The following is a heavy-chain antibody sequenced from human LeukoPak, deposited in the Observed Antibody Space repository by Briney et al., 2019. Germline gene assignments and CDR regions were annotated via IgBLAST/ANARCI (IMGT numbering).Heavy chain of an antibody. Sequence: SETLSLTCTVSGGSISSSSYYWGWTRQPPGKGLEWIGSIYYSGSTYYNPSLKSRVTISVDTSKNQFSLKLSSVTAADTAVYYCARRRASIAVAGTGYYYYMDVWGKGTTVTVSS. CDR2: IYYSGST. D-gene: IGHD6-19*01. V-gene: IGHV4-39*07. CDR1: GGSISSSSYY. J-gene: IGHJ6*03. CDR3: ARRRASIAVAGTGYYYYMDV.